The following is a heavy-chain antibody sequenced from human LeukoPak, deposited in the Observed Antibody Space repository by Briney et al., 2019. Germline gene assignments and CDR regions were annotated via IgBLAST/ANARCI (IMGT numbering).Heavy chain of an antibody. Sequence: GASVKVSCKASGYTFTSYGISWGRQAPGQGLEGMGWISAYNGNTNYAQKLQGRGTMTTDTSTSTAYMKLRNLRYDDTAVYYCARGNSIVVVVAATEDYFDYWGQQTLLTVSS. CDR2: ISAYNGNT. J-gene: IGHJ4*02. D-gene: IGHD2-15*01. CDR1: GYTFTSYG. CDR3: ARGNSIVVVVAATEDYFDY. V-gene: IGHV1-18*01.